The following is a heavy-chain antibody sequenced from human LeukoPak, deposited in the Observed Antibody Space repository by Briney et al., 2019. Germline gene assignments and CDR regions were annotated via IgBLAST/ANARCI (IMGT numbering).Heavy chain of an antibody. D-gene: IGHD3-10*01. CDR3: ARRLGMDY. CDR2: IRSKANSYAT. V-gene: IGHV3-73*01. CDR1: GFTFSVSA. Sequence: GGSLRLSCATSGFTFSVSAKHWVRQASGKGLEWVGRIRSKANSYATAYAASVKGRFTISRDDSKNTTYLQMNSLKTEDTAVYYCARRLGMDYWGQGTLVTVSS. J-gene: IGHJ4*02.